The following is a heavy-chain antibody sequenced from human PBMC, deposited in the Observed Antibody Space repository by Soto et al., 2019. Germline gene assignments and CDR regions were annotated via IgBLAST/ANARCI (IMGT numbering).Heavy chain of an antibody. D-gene: IGHD2-2*01. J-gene: IGHJ5*02. Sequence: EVQLVESGGGLVQPGGSLRLSCAASAFTFSSYWMHWVRQAPGKGLVWVSRVNNDGTGTSYADSVKGRFTISRDNAKNTLYLQMNGLRAEDTAVYYCARTSADRGSRFDPWGHGTLVTVSS. CDR3: ARTSADRGSRFDP. CDR1: AFTFSSYW. CDR2: VNNDGTGT. V-gene: IGHV3-74*01.